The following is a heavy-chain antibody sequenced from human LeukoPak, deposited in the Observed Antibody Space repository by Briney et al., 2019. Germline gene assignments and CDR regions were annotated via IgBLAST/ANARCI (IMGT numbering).Heavy chain of an antibody. CDR3: ARMSSSSWYVCDY. J-gene: IGHJ4*02. CDR1: GFTFSSYG. Sequence: GGSLRLSCAASGFTFSSYGMHWVRQAPGKGPEWVASIKQDGTETYYVDSVTGRFTISRANAKNSLFLQMNSLRAEDTAVYYCARMSSSSWYVCDYWDQGTLVTVSS. V-gene: IGHV3-7*01. D-gene: IGHD6-13*01. CDR2: IKQDGTET.